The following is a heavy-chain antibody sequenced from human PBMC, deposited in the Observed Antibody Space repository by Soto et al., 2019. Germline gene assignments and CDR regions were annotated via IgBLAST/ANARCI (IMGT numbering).Heavy chain of an antibody. CDR1: GDTFTGYY. V-gene: IGHV1-2*02. Sequence: ASVKVSCKASGDTFTGYYMHCVRQAPGQGLEWMGWINPNSGGTNYAQKFQGRVTMTRDTSISTAYMELSRLRSDDTAVYYCARTGEYYDSSGYYYVHWGQGTLVTVSS. CDR2: INPNSGGT. D-gene: IGHD3-22*01. J-gene: IGHJ4*02. CDR3: ARTGEYYDSSGYYYVH.